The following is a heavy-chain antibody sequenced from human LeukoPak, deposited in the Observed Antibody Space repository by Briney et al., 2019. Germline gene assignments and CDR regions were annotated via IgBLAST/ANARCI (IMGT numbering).Heavy chain of an antibody. V-gene: IGHV4-31*03. CDR2: IYYSGSP. Sequence: SETLSLTCTVSGGSISSGAYYWSWVRQHPGKGLEWIAYIYYSGSPYYNLSLKSRVTISVDTSNNQFSLKLSSVTAADTAVYYCARTHITGTGYFDYWGQGTLATVSS. CDR3: ARTHITGTGYFDY. CDR1: GGSISSGAYY. D-gene: IGHD1-20*01. J-gene: IGHJ4*02.